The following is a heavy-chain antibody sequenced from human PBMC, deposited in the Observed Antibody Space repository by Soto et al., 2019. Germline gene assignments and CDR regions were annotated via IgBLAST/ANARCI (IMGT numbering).Heavy chain of an antibody. CDR2: IDQNGIT. Sequence: PSETLSLTCAVSGDPISSSKWWTWVRQTPGKGLEWIGKIDQNGITNYNPPLESRVTILXXXXXXQXSXKXXXVTAXDSAVYYCARLNRDYYYYGMDVWGQGATVTVSS. J-gene: IGHJ6*02. CDR3: ARLNRDYYYYGMDV. V-gene: IGHV4-4*02. CDR1: GDPISSSKW.